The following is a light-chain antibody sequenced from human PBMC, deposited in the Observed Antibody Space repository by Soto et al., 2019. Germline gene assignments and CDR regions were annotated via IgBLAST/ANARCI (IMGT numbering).Light chain of an antibody. CDR1: QRISSR. CDR3: QQYNSYPWT. J-gene: IGKJ1*01. V-gene: IGKV1-5*03. CDR2: KAS. Sequence: DIQMTQSPSTLSASVGDRVTITCRASQRISSRLAWYQQKPGKAPKLLIYKASSLESGVPSRFSGSGSGTEFTLTSSSLQPDDFATYYCQQYNSYPWTFGQGTQVEIK.